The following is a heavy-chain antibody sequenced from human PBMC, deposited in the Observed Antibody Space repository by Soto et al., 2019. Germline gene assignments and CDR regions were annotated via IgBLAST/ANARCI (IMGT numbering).Heavy chain of an antibody. CDR2: ISYDGSNK. CDR3: ARDSALPLDY. J-gene: IGHJ4*02. CDR1: GFTFSSYA. Sequence: VQLVESGGGLVQPGGSLRLSCAASGFTFSSYAMHWVRQAPGKGLEWVAVISYDGSNKYYADSVKGRFTISRDNSKNTLYLQMNSLRAEDTAVYYCARDSALPLDYWGQGTLVTVSS. V-gene: IGHV3-30-3*01.